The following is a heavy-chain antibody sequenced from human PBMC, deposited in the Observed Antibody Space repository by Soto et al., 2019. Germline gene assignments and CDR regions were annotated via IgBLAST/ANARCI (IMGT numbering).Heavy chain of an antibody. V-gene: IGHV3-23*01. CDR2: ISATGGST. CDR3: AKGEGGGYSPYDLSQFNY. CDR1: GFTFNTYA. J-gene: IGHJ4*02. Sequence: GGSLRLSCAASGFTFNTYAMNWVRQAPGKGLEWVSAISATGGSTYYADSVKGRFSISRDNSKNTLYLQMNSLRAEDTAIYFCAKGEGGGYSPYDLSQFNYGGQGTLVTVSS. D-gene: IGHD5-12*01.